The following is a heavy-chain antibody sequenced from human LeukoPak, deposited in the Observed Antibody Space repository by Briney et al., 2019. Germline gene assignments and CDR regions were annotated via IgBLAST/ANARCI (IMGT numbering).Heavy chain of an antibody. CDR3: ARGFGDSGHDAFDI. CDR1: GGTFSSYA. Sequence: SVKVSCKASGGTFSSYAISWVRQAPGQGLEWMGRIIPILGIANYAQKFQGRVTITADKSTSTAYMELSSLRSEDTAVYYCARGFGDSGHDAFDIWGQGTMVTVSS. J-gene: IGHJ3*02. CDR2: IIPILGIA. D-gene: IGHD3-16*01. V-gene: IGHV1-69*04.